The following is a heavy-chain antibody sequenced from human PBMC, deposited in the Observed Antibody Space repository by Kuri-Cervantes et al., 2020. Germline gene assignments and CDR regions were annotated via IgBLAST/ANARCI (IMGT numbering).Heavy chain of an antibody. CDR2: IRYDGGNK. Sequence: GGSLRLSCAASGFTFSNFGMHWVRQAPGKGLEWVAFIRYDGGNKYYADSVKGRFTISRDNAKNSLYLQMNSLRAEDTALYYCAKCTIAAAGTRDYYYYMDVWGKGTTVTVSS. V-gene: IGHV3-30*02. J-gene: IGHJ6*03. CDR3: AKCTIAAAGTRDYYYYMDV. CDR1: GFTFSNFG. D-gene: IGHD6-13*01.